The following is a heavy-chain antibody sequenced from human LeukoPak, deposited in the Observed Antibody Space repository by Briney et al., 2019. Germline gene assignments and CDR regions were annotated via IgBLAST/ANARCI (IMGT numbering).Heavy chain of an antibody. CDR2: IYYSGST. V-gene: IGHV4-31*03. CDR1: GGSISSGNSY. CDR3: ARLLVVQNYYYYYMDV. Sequence: PSETLSLTCTVSGGSISSGNSYWSWIRQHPGKGLEWIGYIYYSGSTYYNPSLKSRITISVDTSKNQFSLKLSSVTAADTAVYYCARLLVVQNYYYYYMDVWGKGTTVTVSS. D-gene: IGHD2-2*01. J-gene: IGHJ6*03.